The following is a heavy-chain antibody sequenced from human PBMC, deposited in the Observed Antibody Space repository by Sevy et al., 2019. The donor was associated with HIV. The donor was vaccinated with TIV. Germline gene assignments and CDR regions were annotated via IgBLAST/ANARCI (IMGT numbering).Heavy chain of an antibody. D-gene: IGHD6-6*01. V-gene: IGHV4-59*01. CDR2: IHYSVST. Sequence: SETLSLTCTVSGDSISSYYWGWMRQPPGKGLEWIGYIHYSVSTNYNPSLKSRVTISVDTSKSQFSLNLNSVTAADTAVYFCARASGQSTSSRYFDFWGQGTLVTVSS. CDR3: ARASGQSTSSRYFDF. CDR1: GDSISSYY. J-gene: IGHJ4*02.